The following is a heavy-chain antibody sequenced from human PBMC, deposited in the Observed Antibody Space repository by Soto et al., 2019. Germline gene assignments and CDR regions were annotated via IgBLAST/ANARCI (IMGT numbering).Heavy chain of an antibody. CDR2: ISSDSSTK. V-gene: IGHV3-48*04. D-gene: IGHD6-13*01. J-gene: IGHJ4*02. CDR1: GFTFSSYS. Sequence: GGSLRLSCAASGFTFSSYSMNWVRQAPGKGLEWVSNISSDSSTKYYADSVKGRSTISRDNAKNSLYLQMNSLRAEDTAVYYCARAASAGFDYWGQGALVTSPQ. CDR3: ARAASAGFDY.